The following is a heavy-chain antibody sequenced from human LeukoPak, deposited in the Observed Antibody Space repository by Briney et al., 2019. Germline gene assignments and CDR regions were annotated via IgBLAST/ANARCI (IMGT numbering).Heavy chain of an antibody. CDR1: GFTFSSYA. D-gene: IGHD3-10*01. CDR2: ISGSGGST. V-gene: IGHV3-23*01. J-gene: IGHJ4*02. CDR3: AKDRFGELLYDY. Sequence: PGGSLRLPCAASGFTFSSYAMSWVRQAPGKGLEWVSAISGSGGSTYYADSVKGRFTISRDNSKNTLYLQMNSLRAEDTAVYYCAKDRFGELLYDYWGQGTLVTVSS.